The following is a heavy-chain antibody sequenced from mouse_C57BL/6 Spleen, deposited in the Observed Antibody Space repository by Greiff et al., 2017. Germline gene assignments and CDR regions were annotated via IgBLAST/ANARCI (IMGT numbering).Heavy chain of an antibody. CDR1: GFTFSSYA. D-gene: IGHD1-1*01. V-gene: IGHV5-4*01. J-gene: IGHJ3*01. CDR3: ARDYYGSSNVWFAY. Sequence: EVQVVESGGGLVKPGGSLKLSCAASGFTFSSYAMSWVRQTPEKRLEWVATISDGGSYTYYPDNVKGRFTISRDNAKNNLYLQMSHLKSEDTAMYYCARDYYGSSNVWFAYWGQGTLVTVSA. CDR2: ISDGGSYT.